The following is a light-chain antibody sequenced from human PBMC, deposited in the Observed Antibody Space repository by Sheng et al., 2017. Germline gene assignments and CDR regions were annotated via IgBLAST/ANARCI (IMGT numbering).Light chain of an antibody. V-gene: IGKV1-5*03. J-gene: IGKJ1*01. CDR3: QQYSGYWT. CDR1: QSISSW. CDR2: KAS. Sequence: DIQMTQSPSTLSASVGDRVTITCRASQSISSWLAWYQQKPGKAPNLLIYKASYLESGVPSRFSGSGSGTEFTLTISSLQPDDFATFYCQQYSGYWTFGQGTEGGNQT.